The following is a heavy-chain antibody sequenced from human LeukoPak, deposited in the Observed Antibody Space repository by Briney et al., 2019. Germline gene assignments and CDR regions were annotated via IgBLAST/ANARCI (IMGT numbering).Heavy chain of an antibody. J-gene: IGHJ6*02. CDR2: IGTAGDT. D-gene: IGHD3-10*01. CDR1: GFTFSSYD. Sequence: GSLRLSCAASGFTFSSYDMHWVRQATGKGLEWVSAIGTAGDTYYPGSVKGRFTISRENAKNSLYLQMNSLRARDTAVYYCARSKSSGSVIYYYYGMDVWGQGTTVTVSS. V-gene: IGHV3-13*01. CDR3: ARSKSSGSVIYYYYGMDV.